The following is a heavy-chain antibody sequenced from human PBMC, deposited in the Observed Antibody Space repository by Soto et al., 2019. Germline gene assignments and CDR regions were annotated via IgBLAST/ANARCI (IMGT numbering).Heavy chain of an antibody. D-gene: IGHD6-19*01. CDR3: ARRTVNIRTFYSGLKTHCFDY. V-gene: IGHV4-59*08. CDR2: IYYSGNT. Sequence: LETLSLTCTVSGDSISGCHWCWNRQPPGKGLEWIGNIYYSGNTNYNPSLQSRVAISVDTSKNQFSLKLKSVTAADTAIYYCARRTVNIRTFYSGLKTHCFDYWGQGAPVTVSS. J-gene: IGHJ4*02. CDR1: GDSISGCH.